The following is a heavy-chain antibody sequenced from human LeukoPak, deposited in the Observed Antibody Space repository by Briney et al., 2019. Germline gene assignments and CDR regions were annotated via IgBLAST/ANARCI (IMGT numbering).Heavy chain of an antibody. CDR1: GRSITRGGYY. CDR2: INDSGST. CDR3: ARVPMGASYYYMDI. D-gene: IGHD1-26*01. J-gene: IGHJ6*03. Sequence: TLSLTCTVSGRSITRGGYYWCWIRQHPGKGLEWIGYINDSGSTYYRPSLKSRITISVDTSKDQFSLNLSSVTAADTAVYYCARVPMGASYYYMDIWGKGTTVTVS. V-gene: IGHV4-31*03.